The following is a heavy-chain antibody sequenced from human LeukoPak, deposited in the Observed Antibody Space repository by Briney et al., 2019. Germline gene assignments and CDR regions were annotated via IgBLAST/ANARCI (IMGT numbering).Heavy chain of an antibody. J-gene: IGHJ4*02. CDR2: IYYSGST. CDR3: ARRGYYDSSGYYPY. CDR1: GASISSYY. V-gene: IGHV4-59*08. D-gene: IGHD3-22*01. Sequence: SETLSLTCTISGASISSYYWSWIRQPPGKGLEWIGYIYYSGSTNYNPSLKSRVTISVDTSKNQFSLKLSSVTAADTAVYYCARRGYYDSSGYYPYWGQGTLVTVSS.